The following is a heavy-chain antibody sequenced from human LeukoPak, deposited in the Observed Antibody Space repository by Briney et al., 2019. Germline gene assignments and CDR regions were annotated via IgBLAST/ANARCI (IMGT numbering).Heavy chain of an antibody. CDR3: ATGGPWDLLKY. CDR2: FDPEHGEM. D-gene: IGHD3-9*01. J-gene: IGHJ4*02. Sequence: GASVKVSCKVSGDTLTELSTHWVRQAPGKGLEWMGGFDPEHGEMIYAQKLQGRVTMTADRSTDTAYMELSSLRSEDTAVYYCATGGPWDLLKYWGQGTLVTVSS. V-gene: IGHV1-24*01. CDR1: GDTLTELS.